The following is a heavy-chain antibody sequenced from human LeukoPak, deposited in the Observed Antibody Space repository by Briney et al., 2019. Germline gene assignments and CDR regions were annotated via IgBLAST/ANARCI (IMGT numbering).Heavy chain of an antibody. Sequence: PGGSLRLSCAASGFAFSSYAISWVRQAPGKGLEWVSAISGSGGSTYYADSVKGRFTISRDNSKNTLYLQMNSLRAEDTAVYYCAKTPGIAVAGKVDYWGQGTLVTVSS. CDR2: ISGSGGST. V-gene: IGHV3-23*01. CDR1: GFAFSSYA. J-gene: IGHJ4*02. D-gene: IGHD6-19*01. CDR3: AKTPGIAVAGKVDY.